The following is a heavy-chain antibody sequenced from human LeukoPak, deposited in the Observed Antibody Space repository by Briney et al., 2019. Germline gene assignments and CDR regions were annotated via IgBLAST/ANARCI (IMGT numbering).Heavy chain of an antibody. CDR3: AKDIKRGVATIGNYYYYYGMDV. V-gene: IGHV3-23*01. CDR1: GFTVSSNY. D-gene: IGHD5-12*01. Sequence: GGSLRLSCAASGFTVSSNYMSWVRQAPGKGLEWVSAISGSGGSTYYADSVKGRFTISRDNSKNTLYLQMNSLRAEDTAVYYCAKDIKRGVATIGNYYYYYGMDVWGQGTTVTVSS. J-gene: IGHJ6*02. CDR2: ISGSGGST.